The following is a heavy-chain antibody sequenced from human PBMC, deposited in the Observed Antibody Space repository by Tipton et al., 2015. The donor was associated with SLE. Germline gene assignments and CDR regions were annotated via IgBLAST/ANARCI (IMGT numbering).Heavy chain of an antibody. V-gene: IGHV4-39*07. D-gene: IGHD5-24*01. CDR2: ISYTGST. Sequence: TLSLTCTVSGGSLSSSYYWGWIRQSPGKGLEWIGSISYTGSTYYNPSLKSRVTISVDMSKNQFSLKLTSVTAADTAIYLCARVQRSRYGVFDYWGQGTPVVVSS. CDR1: GGSLSSSYY. J-gene: IGHJ4*02. CDR3: ARVQRSRYGVFDY.